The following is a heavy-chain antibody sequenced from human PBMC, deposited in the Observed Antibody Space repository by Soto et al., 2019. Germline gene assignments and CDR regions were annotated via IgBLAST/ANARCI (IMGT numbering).Heavy chain of an antibody. V-gene: IGHV4-30-4*08. D-gene: IGHD3-22*01. CDR2: IYYTGNN. CDR3: AREPKQNYDSSPWNGGFDS. Sequence: PSETLSLTCTVSGGSISSGGYYWSWIRQPPGKGLEWVGYIYYTGNNFYNPALKRRVAMSVDPSTNQFSLKLASVTDADTAVYFCAREPKQNYDSSPWNGGFDSWGPGTLVTVSS. CDR1: GGSISSGGYY. J-gene: IGHJ4*02.